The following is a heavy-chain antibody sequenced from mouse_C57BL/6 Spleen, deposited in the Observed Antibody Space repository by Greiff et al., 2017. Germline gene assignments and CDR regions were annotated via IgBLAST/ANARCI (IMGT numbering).Heavy chain of an antibody. J-gene: IGHJ2*01. V-gene: IGHV1-81*01. D-gene: IGHD1-1*01. Sequence: QVQLQQSGAALARPGASVKLSCKASGYTFTSYGISWVKQRTGQGLEWIGEIYPRSGNTYSNEKFKGKATLTADKSSSTAYMELRSLTSEASAVYFCARGTTVVGGDYWGQGTTLTVSS. CDR3: ARGTTVVGGDY. CDR1: GYTFTSYG. CDR2: IYPRSGNT.